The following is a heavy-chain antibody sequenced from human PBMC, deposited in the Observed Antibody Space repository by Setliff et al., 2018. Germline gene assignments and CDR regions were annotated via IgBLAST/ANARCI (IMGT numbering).Heavy chain of an antibody. J-gene: IGHJ5*02. CDR3: ARKQYYYDSSGQNWFDP. CDR2: INPNSGGT. V-gene: IGHV1-2*04. Sequence: ASVKVSCKASGYTFTGYYMHWVRQAPGQGLEWMGWINPNSGGTNYAQKFQGWVTMTRDTSISTAYMELSRLRSDDTAVYYCARKQYYYDSSGQNWFDPWGQGTLVTVSS. CDR1: GYTFTGYY. D-gene: IGHD3-22*01.